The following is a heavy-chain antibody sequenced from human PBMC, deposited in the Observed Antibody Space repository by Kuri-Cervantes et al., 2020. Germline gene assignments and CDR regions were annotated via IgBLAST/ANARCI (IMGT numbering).Heavy chain of an antibody. CDR1: GGSFSGYY. CDR2: INHDGSA. J-gene: IGHJ4*02. Sequence: GSLRLSCAVYGGSFSGYYWTWIRQPPGKGLEWIGEINHDGSANYSPSLKSRVTMSVDTSKNQFSLGVNSLTAADTAMYYCARGVVGATRGLLEYWDQGILVTVSS. V-gene: IGHV4-34*01. D-gene: IGHD1-26*01. CDR3: ARGVVGATRGLLEY.